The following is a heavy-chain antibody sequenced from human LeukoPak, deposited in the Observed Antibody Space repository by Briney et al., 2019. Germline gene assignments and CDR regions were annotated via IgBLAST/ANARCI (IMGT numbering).Heavy chain of an antibody. CDR1: GGSISSYY. V-gene: IGHV4-4*07. CDR3: ARDPFLGGSYRDGMDV. Sequence: ASETLSLTCTVSGGSISSYYWSWIRQPAGKGLEWIGRIYTSGSTNYNPSLKSRVTMSVDTSKNRFSLKLSSVTAADTAVYYCARDPFLGGSYRDGMDVWGQGTTVTVSS. CDR2: IYTSGST. J-gene: IGHJ6*02. D-gene: IGHD1-26*01.